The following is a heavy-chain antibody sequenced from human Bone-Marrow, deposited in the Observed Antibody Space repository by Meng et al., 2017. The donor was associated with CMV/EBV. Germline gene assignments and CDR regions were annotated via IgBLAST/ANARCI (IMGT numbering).Heavy chain of an antibody. J-gene: IGHJ6*02. Sequence: GESLKISCTGSGFTFSNYWMIWVRQAPGMGLEWVANIKQDGTEKFYVDSVKGRFTISRDNSKNTLYLQMNSLRAEDTAVYYCTKLGGYSLRGMDVWGQGTTVTVSS. V-gene: IGHV3-7*01. D-gene: IGHD5-18*01. CDR2: IKQDGTEK. CDR3: TKLGGYSLRGMDV. CDR1: GFTFSNYW.